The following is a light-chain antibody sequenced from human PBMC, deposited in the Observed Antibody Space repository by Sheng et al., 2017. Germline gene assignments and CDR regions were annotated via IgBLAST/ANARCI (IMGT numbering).Light chain of an antibody. CDR3: HQYAASPLT. CDR2: GAS. CDR1: QSIGRNF. V-gene: IGKV3-20*01. Sequence: EIVLTQSPATLSLSPGERATLSCRASQSIGRNFLAWYQQKPGQAPRLLIYGASSRAAGIADRFSGSGSGTDFSLTISRLEPEDIAVYYCHQYAASPLTFGGGTKVEIK. J-gene: IGKJ4*01.